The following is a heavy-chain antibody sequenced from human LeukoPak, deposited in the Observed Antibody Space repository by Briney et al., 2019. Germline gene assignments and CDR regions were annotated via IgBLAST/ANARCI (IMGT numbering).Heavy chain of an antibody. CDR3: ARDCGGGSCYGPYDAFDI. CDR1: GFIFSNYA. CDR2: IGGSGGNT. V-gene: IGHV3-23*01. Sequence: GGSLRLSCAASGFIFSNYAMSWVRQAPGKGLEWVSAIGGSGGNTYYADSVKGRFTISRDNAKNSLYLQMNSLRAEDTAVYYCARDCGGGSCYGPYDAFDIWGQGTMVTVSS. J-gene: IGHJ3*02. D-gene: IGHD2-15*01.